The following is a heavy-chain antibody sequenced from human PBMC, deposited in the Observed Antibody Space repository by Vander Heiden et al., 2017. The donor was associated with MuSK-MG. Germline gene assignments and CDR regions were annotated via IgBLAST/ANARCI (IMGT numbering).Heavy chain of an antibody. Sequence: QVQLVESGGGVVQPGGSLRLSCAASGFTFSSYGMHWVRQAPGKGLEWVAFIRYDGSNKYYADSVKGRFTISRDNSKNTLYLQMNSLRAEDTAVYYCAKDDSSGYYYVRGAFDIWGQGTMVTVSS. J-gene: IGHJ3*02. V-gene: IGHV3-30*02. CDR2: IRYDGSNK. D-gene: IGHD3-22*01. CDR1: GFTFSSYG. CDR3: AKDDSSGYYYVRGAFDI.